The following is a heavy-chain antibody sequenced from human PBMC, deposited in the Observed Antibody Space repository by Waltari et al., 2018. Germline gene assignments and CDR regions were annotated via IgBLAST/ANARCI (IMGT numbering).Heavy chain of an antibody. CDR2: INPSGGST. CDR1: GYTFTSYY. CDR3: ARDVAVAGWGGFFDY. D-gene: IGHD6-19*01. J-gene: IGHJ4*02. V-gene: IGHV1-46*01. Sequence: QVQLVQSGAEVKKPGASVKVSCKASGYTFTSYYMHWVRQAPGQGLEWMGIINPSGGSTSYGQKFQGRVTMTRDTSTSTVYMGLSSLRSEDTAVYYCARDVAVAGWGGFFDYWGQGTLVTVSS.